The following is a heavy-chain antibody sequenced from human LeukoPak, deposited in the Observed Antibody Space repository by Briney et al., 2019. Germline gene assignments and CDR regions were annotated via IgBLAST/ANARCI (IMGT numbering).Heavy chain of an antibody. J-gene: IGHJ4*02. CDR1: AFIFSGHW. CDR3: ARGSSLSSSWYRGPSDY. CDR2: IKEDGSER. V-gene: IGHV3-7*03. Sequence: GGSLRLSCEGSAFIFSGHWMNWVRQTPGKGLEWVASIKEDGSERQYVDSVKGRFSISRDNTKGSLFLRLNSLRAEDTAVYYCARGSSLSSSWYRGPSDYWGQGTLVTVSS. D-gene: IGHD6-13*01.